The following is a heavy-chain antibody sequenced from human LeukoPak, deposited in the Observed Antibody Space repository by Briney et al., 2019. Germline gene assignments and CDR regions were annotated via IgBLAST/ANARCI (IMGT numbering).Heavy chain of an antibody. CDR2: INPNSGVT. V-gene: IGHV1-2*06. Sequence: ASVKVSCKASGYTLTGYYIHWVRQAPGQGLEWMGRINPNSGVTNYAQKFQGRVTMTRDTSISTAYMDLSSLTYDDTAFYYCARSGMVDAASPGTWGQGTLVTVSS. D-gene: IGHD2-15*01. CDR1: GYTLTGYY. J-gene: IGHJ5*02. CDR3: ARSGMVDAASPGT.